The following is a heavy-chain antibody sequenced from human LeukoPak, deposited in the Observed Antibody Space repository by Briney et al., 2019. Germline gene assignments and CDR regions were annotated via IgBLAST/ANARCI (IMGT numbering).Heavy chain of an antibody. D-gene: IGHD4-17*01. J-gene: IGHJ4*02. V-gene: IGHV3-30*02. CDR3: AKLLNDYGDYYFDY. CDR1: GFTFSSYG. Sequence: GGSLRLSCAASGFTFSSYGIHWVRQAPGKGLEWVAFIRYDGSNKYYADSVKGRFTISRDNSKNTLYLQMNSLRAEDTAVYYCAKLLNDYGDYYFDYWGQGTLVTVSS. CDR2: IRYDGSNK.